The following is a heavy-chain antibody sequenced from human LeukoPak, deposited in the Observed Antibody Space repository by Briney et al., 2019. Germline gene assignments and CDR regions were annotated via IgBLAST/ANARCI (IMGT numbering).Heavy chain of an antibody. V-gene: IGHV4-59*01. J-gene: IGHJ3*02. CDR3: ARESDYVWGSYRYALRSAFDI. D-gene: IGHD3-16*02. CDR1: GGSISSYY. Sequence: SETLSLTCTVSGGSISSYYWSWIRQPPGKGLEWIGYIYYSRSTNYNPSLKSRVTISVDTSKNQFSLKLSSVTAADTAVYYCARESDYVWGSYRYALRSAFDIWGQGTMVTVSS. CDR2: IYYSRST.